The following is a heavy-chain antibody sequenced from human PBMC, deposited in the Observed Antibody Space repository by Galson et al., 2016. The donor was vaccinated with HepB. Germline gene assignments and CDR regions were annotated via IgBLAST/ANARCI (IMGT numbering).Heavy chain of an antibody. V-gene: IGHV1-46*01. J-gene: IGHJ2*01. Sequence: SVKVSCKASGYTFFNYYIHWVRQAPGQGLEWMAMINPSSGSTIYAREFQGKISVTRDTASVPSDTSTGTVHLFLSSLRHEDTAVYYCARLGGTLTGDDNFGNLGGYFDLWGRGSLVTVSS. CDR1: GYTFFNYY. D-gene: IGHD3-9*01. CDR2: INPSSGST. CDR3: ARLGGTLTGDDNFGNLGGYFDL.